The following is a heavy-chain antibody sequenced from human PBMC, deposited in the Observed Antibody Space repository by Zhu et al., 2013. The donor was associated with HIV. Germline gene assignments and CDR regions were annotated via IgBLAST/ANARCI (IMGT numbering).Heavy chain of an antibody. D-gene: IGHD6-13*01. CDR3: VPGPFTAAAGSNWFDP. J-gene: IGHJ5*02. CDR2: IIPIFGTA. Sequence: QVQLVQSGAEVKKPGSSVKVSCKASGGTFSSYAISWVRQAPGQGLEWMGGIIPIFGTANYAQKFQGRVTITADKSTSTAYMELSSLRSEDTAVYYCVPGPFTAAAGSNWFDPWGQGTLVTVSS. CDR1: GGTFSSYA. V-gene: IGHV1-69*06.